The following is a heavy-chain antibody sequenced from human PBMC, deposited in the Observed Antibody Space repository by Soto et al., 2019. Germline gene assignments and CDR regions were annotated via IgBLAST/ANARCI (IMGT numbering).Heavy chain of an antibody. J-gene: IGHJ4*02. CDR3: ARRDSGGFYRFFDS. V-gene: IGHV3-23*01. D-gene: IGHD2-15*01. CDR2: ISGSADRT. CDR1: GFTFSSYA. Sequence: HPGGSLRLSCAASGFTFSSYAMNWVRQSPGKGLEWVSLISGSADRTYYTDSVKGRFTISRDNSMNTLYLQMSSLRAEDTAVYYCARRDSGGFYRFFDSWGQGTLVTVSS.